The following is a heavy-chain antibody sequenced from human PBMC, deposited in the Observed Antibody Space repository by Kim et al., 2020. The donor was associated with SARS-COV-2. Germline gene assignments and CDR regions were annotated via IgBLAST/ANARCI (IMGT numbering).Heavy chain of an antibody. CDR2: INHSGST. Sequence: SETLSLTCAVYGGSFSGYYWSWIRQPPGKGLEWIGEINHSGSTNYNPSLKSRVTISVDTSKNQFSLKLSSVTAADTAVYYCARHRIRDSYYYYYGMDVWGQGTTVTVSS. V-gene: IGHV4-34*01. CDR3: ARHRIRDSYYYYYGMDV. D-gene: IGHD2-15*01. CDR1: GGSFSGYY. J-gene: IGHJ6*02.